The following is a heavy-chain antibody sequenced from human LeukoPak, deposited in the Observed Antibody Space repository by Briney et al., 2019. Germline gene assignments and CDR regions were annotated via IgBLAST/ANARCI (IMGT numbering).Heavy chain of an antibody. CDR2: MNPNSGNT. V-gene: IGHV1-8*02. CDR1: GGTFSSYA. CDR3: AGSLSSSWYDYGMDV. D-gene: IGHD6-13*01. Sequence: ASVTVSCKASGGTFSSYAISWVRQAPGQGLDGMGWMNPNSGNTGYAQKFQGRVSMTRNTSISTAYMELSSLRSEDTAVYYCAGSLSSSWYDYGMDVWGQGTTVTVSS. J-gene: IGHJ6*02.